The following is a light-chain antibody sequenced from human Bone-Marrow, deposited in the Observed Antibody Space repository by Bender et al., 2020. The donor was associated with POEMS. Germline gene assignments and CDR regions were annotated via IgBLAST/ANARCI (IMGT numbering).Light chain of an antibody. V-gene: IGLV1-44*01. CDR3: AAWDAGLHRGV. CDR2: SDN. J-gene: IGLJ3*02. Sequence: QSVLTQPPSASGTPGQRVTISCSGSNSNIGTNAVNWYQQFPGPAHKHLLYSDNQRPSGVPDRFYAFKSGTSASLAMSGLQSKEEADSYCAAWDAGLHRGVFGWCTKLTVL. CDR1: NSNIGTNA.